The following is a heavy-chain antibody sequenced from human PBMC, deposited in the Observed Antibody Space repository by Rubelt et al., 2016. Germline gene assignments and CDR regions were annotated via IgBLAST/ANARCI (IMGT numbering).Heavy chain of an antibody. CDR2: INHSGST. CDR3: ARVSNGYYFDY. D-gene: IGHD3-3*01. Sequence: QVQLQQWGAGLLKPSETLSLTCAVYGGSFSGYYWSWIRQPPGKGLEWMGEINHSGSTNYNPSLKSRVTISADTSKNHFSLKLSSVTAADTAVYYCARVSNGYYFDYWGQGTLSPSPQ. CDR1: GGSFSGYY. V-gene: IGHV4-34*01. J-gene: IGHJ4*02.